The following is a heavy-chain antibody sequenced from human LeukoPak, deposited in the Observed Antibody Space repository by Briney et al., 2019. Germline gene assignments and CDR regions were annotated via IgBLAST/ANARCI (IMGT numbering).Heavy chain of an antibody. V-gene: IGHV3-21*01. CDR1: GFTFSSYS. Sequence: PGGTLRLSCAASGFTFSSYSMNWVRQAPGKGLEWGSSISSSSSYIYYADSVKGRFTISRDNAKNSLYLQMNSLRAEDTAVYYCASFSSGLPKYYFDYWGQGTLVTVSS. D-gene: IGHD6-19*01. CDR3: ASFSSGLPKYYFDY. CDR2: ISSSSSYI. J-gene: IGHJ4*02.